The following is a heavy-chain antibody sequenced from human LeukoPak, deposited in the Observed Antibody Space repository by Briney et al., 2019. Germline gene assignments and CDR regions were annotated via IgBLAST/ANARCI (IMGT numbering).Heavy chain of an antibody. D-gene: IGHD5-12*01. CDR2: IKKDGSEK. Sequence: GGSLRLSCAASGFTFSSYWMSWVRQAPGNGLEWVANIKKDGSEKYYVDSVKGRFTISRDNAKTSLYLQMNSLRAEDTAVYYCAIRKSGNAIDYWGQGTLVTVSS. CDR1: GFTFSSYW. CDR3: AIRKSGNAIDY. V-gene: IGHV3-7*01. J-gene: IGHJ4*02.